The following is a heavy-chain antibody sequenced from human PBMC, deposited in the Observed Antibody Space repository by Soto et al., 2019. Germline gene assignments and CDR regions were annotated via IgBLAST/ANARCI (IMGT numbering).Heavy chain of an antibody. CDR2: ISSDGDIT. J-gene: IGHJ5*02. CDR1: GFTFSEYS. Sequence: PGGSLRLSCSASGFTFSEYSMHWVRQAPGKGLQYVSTISSDGDITYYADSVKGRFTISRDNSKNTLYLQMNSLRPEDTAVYYCVKVSTFYDILTGYYSTNFFDPWGQGTLVPVSS. V-gene: IGHV3-64D*06. D-gene: IGHD3-9*01. CDR3: VKVSTFYDILTGYYSTNFFDP.